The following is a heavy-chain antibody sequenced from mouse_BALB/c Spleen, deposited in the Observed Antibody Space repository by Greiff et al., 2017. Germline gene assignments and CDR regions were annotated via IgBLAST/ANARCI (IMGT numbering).Heavy chain of an antibody. CDR3: ARWLLRGYYAMDY. CDR1: GYTFTSYW. D-gene: IGHD2-3*01. J-gene: IGHJ4*01. Sequence: QVQLQQSGAELVKPGASVKLSCKASGYTFTSYWMHWVKQRPGQGLEWIGEINPSNGRTNYNEKFKSKATLTVDKSSSTAYMQLSSLTSEDSAVYYCARWLLRGYYAMDYWGQGTSVTVSS. CDR2: INPSNGRT. V-gene: IGHV1S81*02.